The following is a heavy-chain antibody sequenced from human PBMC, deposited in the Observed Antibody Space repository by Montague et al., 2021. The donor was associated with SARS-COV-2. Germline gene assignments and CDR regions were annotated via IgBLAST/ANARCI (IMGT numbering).Heavy chain of an antibody. CDR1: GDSISSYY. V-gene: IGHV4-59*01. CDR2: IYYDGRT. D-gene: IGHD3-16*01. Sequence: SETLSLTCTASGDSISSYYWSWIRQPPGKGLERIGYIYYDGRTAYNPSLKSRVTISKDTSKNQFFLKVTSVTAADTAVYYCTRDQLGIRYWGQGMLVTVSS. CDR3: TRDQLGIRY. J-gene: IGHJ4*02.